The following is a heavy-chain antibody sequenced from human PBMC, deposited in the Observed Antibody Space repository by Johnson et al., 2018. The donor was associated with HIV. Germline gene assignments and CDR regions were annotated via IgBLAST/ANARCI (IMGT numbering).Heavy chain of an antibody. Sequence: VQLVESGGGLVQPGRSLRLSCTASGFTFGDYAMSWFRQAPGKGLAWVGFIRGYTFGGTTEYAASVNGTFTISLDDFKSHAYLQMNSLKTEDTAVYYCTRDRYRIAPRAFDIWGQGTKVTVSS. D-gene: IGHD6-13*01. J-gene: IGHJ3*02. CDR1: GFTFGDYA. CDR3: TRDRYRIAPRAFDI. CDR2: IRGYTFGGTT. V-gene: IGHV3-49*03.